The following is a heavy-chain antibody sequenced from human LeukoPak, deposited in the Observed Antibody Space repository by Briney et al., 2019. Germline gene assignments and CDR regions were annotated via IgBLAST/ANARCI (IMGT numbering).Heavy chain of an antibody. J-gene: IGHJ4*02. Sequence: SQTLSLTCTVSGGTISSGGYYWSWIRQPPGKGLEWIGNILYSGSTNYNPSLKSRVTISVDTSKNQFSLKLSSVTAADTAEYYCVRRVAGSGYRDYWGQGTLVTVSS. CDR3: VRRVAGSGYRDY. V-gene: IGHV4-39*01. CDR2: ILYSGST. D-gene: IGHD3-22*01. CDR1: GGTISSGGYY.